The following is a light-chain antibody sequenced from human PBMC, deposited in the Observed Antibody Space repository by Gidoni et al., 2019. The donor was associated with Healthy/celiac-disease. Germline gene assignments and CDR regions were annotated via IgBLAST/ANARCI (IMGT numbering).Light chain of an antibody. J-gene: IGLJ3*02. CDR1: SSDVGGYNY. V-gene: IGLV2-14*01. CDR3: SSYTSSSTLGV. CDR2: EVS. Sequence: QSALTQPASVSGSPGQSITISCTGTSSDVGGYNYVSWYQQHPGKAPKLMIYEVSNRPSGVPDRFSGSQSGNTASLTISGLQAEDEADYYCSSYTSSSTLGVFGGGTKLTVL.